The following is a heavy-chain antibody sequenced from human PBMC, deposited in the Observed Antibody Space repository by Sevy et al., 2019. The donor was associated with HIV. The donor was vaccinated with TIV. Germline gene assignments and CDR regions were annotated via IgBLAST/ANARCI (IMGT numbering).Heavy chain of an antibody. CDR1: GFTFSDYH. D-gene: IGHD2-21*02. CDR2: ISSRGSTE. CDR3: ASEADYYFDS. Sequence: GGSLRLSCEASGFTFSDYHMTWSRQAPGKGLEWVAYISSRGSTEHYAPSVKGRFTISRDNVKNSLYLQMDSLRGEDTAVYYCASEADYYFDSWGQGSLVTVSS. V-gene: IGHV3-11*01. J-gene: IGHJ4*02.